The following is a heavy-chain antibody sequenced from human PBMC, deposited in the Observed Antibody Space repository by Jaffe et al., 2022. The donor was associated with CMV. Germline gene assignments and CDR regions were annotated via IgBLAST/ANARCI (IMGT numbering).Heavy chain of an antibody. CDR2: INPNSGGT. V-gene: IGHV1-2*02. J-gene: IGHJ4*02. Sequence: QVQLVQSGAEVKKPGASVKVSCKASGYTFTGYYMHWVRQAPGQGLEWMGWINPNSGGTNYAQKFQGRVTMTRDTSISTAYMELSRLRSDDTAVYYCARGVLTGYYHRIYFDYWGQGTLVTVSS. CDR1: GYTFTGYY. CDR3: ARGVLTGYYHRIYFDY. D-gene: IGHD3-9*01.